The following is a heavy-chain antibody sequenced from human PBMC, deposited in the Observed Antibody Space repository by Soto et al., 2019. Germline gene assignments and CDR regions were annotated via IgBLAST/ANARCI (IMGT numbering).Heavy chain of an antibody. CDR1: GGSISSSSYY. J-gene: IGHJ4*02. CDR3: ARRVGRVHLDY. V-gene: IGHV4-39*01. D-gene: IGHD2-15*01. Sequence: QLQLQESGPGLVKPSETLSLTCTVSGGSISSSSYYWGWIRQPPGKGLEWIGSIFYSGRTYYNPSLKSRVTISVDTSKNQFSLKLSSVTAADTAVYYCARRVGRVHLDYWGQGTLVTVSS. CDR2: IFYSGRT.